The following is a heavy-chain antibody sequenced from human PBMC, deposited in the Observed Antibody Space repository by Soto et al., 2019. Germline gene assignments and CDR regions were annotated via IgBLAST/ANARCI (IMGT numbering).Heavy chain of an antibody. CDR2: IKSKTDGGTT. CDR3: TTDPQTPSIMITFGGVIVQYFDY. Sequence: GGSLRLSCAASGFTFSNAWMSWVRQAPGKGLEWVGRIKSKTDGGTTDYAAPVKGRFTISRDDSKNTLYLQMNSLKTEDTAVYYCTTDPQTPSIMITFGGVIVQYFDYWGQGTLVTVSS. V-gene: IGHV3-15*01. CDR1: GFTFSNAW. D-gene: IGHD3-16*02. J-gene: IGHJ4*02.